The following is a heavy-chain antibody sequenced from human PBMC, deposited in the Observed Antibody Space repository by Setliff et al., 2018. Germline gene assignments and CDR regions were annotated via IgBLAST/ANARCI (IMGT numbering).Heavy chain of an antibody. D-gene: IGHD3-22*01. CDR3: ARGIEYYYESSGFYYASTYWYFDL. J-gene: IGHJ2*01. Sequence: SETLSLTCTVSGGSISSYYWSWIRQPPGKGLEWIGYIYYSGSADYNPSLKSRVTISVDTSKNQFSLKLNSVTAADAAVYYCARGIEYYYESSGFYYASTYWYFDLWGRGTLVTVSS. V-gene: IGHV4-59*08. CDR2: IYYSGSA. CDR1: GGSISSYY.